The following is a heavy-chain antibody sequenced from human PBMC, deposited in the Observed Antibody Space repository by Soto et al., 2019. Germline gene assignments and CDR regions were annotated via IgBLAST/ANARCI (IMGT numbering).Heavy chain of an antibody. CDR2: IYHSGST. J-gene: IGHJ6*02. Sequence: QVQLQESGPGLVKPSGTLSLTCAVSGGSISSSNWWSWVRQPPGKGLEWIGEIYHSGSTNYNPSLKRRVPISVDTSKTAFSLKLSSVTAADTAVYSCPRVSGSCYSGMDVWGQGTTVPVSS. D-gene: IGHD1-26*01. CDR3: PRVSGSCYSGMDV. CDR1: GGSISSSNW. V-gene: IGHV4-4*02.